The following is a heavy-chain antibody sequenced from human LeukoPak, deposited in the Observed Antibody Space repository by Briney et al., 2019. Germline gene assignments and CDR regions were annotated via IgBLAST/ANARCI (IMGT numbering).Heavy chain of an antibody. CDR1: DVSIGSSY. J-gene: IGHJ4*02. CDR3: ARVRDGYYPEMAY. V-gene: IGHV4-59*12. CDR2: IYYRGTI. D-gene: IGHD5-24*01. Sequence: NPSESLSLACNVSDVSIGSSYGGSIRQPGGDGLGWNGHIYYRGTIKHNPSLKSRVPISVDVPKNPFTLNLSSVTAAHTAVYYCARVRDGYYPEMAYWAQGTLVTVSS.